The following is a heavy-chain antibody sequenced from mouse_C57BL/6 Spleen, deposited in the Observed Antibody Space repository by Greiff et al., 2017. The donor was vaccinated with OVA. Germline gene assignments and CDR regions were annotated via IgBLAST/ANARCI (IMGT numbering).Heavy chain of an antibody. CDR3: ARGSYDYDGGFAY. CDR2: INPSSGYT. J-gene: IGHJ3*01. D-gene: IGHD2-4*01. V-gene: IGHV1-7*01. CDR1: GYTFTSYC. Sequence: QVQLQQSGAELAKPGASVKLSCKASGYTFTSYCMHWVKQRPGQGLEWIGYINPSSGYTKYNQKFKDKATLTADKSSSTAYMQLCSLTYGDSAVDYCARGSYDYDGGFAYWGQGTLVTVSA.